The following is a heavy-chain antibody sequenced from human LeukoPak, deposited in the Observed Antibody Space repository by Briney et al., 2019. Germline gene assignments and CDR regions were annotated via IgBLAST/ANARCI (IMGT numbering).Heavy chain of an antibody. Sequence: ASVKVSCKVSGYTLTELSMHWVRQAPGQGLEWMGRIIPIFGTANYAQKFQGRVTITTDESTSTAYMELSSLRSEDTAVYYCARLTEYDAFDTWGQGTMVTVSS. J-gene: IGHJ3*02. CDR3: ARLTEYDAFDT. CDR2: IIPIFGTA. V-gene: IGHV1-69*05. CDR1: GYTLTELS. D-gene: IGHD7-27*01.